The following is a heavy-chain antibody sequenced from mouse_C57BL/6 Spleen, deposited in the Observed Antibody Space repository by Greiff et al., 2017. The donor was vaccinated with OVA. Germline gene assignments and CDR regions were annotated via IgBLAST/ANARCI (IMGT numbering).Heavy chain of an antibody. CDR3: ARGGLLYYFDY. CDR1: GFTFSSYG. J-gene: IGHJ2*01. CDR2: ISSGGGYP. Sequence: EVKLMESGGDLVKPGGSLKLSCAASGFTFSSYGMSWVRQTPDKRLEWVATISSGGGYPYYPDSVKGRFTISRDNAKNTLYLQMSSLKSEDTAMYYCARGGLLYYFDYWGQGTTLTVSS. D-gene: IGHD2-1*01. V-gene: IGHV5-6*01.